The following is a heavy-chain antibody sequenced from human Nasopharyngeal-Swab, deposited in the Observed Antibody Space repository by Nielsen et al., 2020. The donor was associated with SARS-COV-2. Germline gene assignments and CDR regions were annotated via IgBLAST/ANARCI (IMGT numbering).Heavy chain of an antibody. J-gene: IGHJ5*02. CDR1: GFTFSDYY. V-gene: IGHV3-69-1*02. D-gene: IGHD6-13*01. CDR3: ARPLSRDSTWTTEANWFDP. CDR2: ISSSSTI. Sequence: GESLKISCAASGFTFSDYYMNWVRQAPGKGLEWVSSISSSSTIDYADSVKGRITISRDNAKNSLCLQMNSLRAEDTALYHCARPLSRDSTWTTEANWFDPWGQGTLVTVSS.